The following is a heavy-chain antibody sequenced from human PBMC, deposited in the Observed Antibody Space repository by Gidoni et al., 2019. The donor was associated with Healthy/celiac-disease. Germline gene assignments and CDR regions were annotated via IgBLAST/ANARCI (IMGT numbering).Heavy chain of an antibody. V-gene: IGHV3-30-3*01. CDR2: ISYDGSNK. J-gene: IGHJ4*02. CDR3: ARGPTYWSAYYDFWSGYYLDY. D-gene: IGHD3-3*01. Sequence: APGKGLEWVAVISYDGSNKYYADSVKGRFTISRDNSKNTLYLQMNSLRAEDTAVYYCARGPTYWSAYYDFWSGYYLDYWGQGTLVTVSS.